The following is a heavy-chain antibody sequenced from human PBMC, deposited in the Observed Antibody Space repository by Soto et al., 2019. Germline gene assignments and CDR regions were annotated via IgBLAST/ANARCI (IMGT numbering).Heavy chain of an antibody. CDR3: ARVDDFWTEAWFDP. Sequence: SETLSLTCTVSGGSISSYYWSWIRQPPGKGLEWIGYIYYSGSTNYNPSLKSRVTISVDTSKNQFSLKLSSVTAADTAVYYCARVDDFWTEAWFDPWGQGTLVTVSS. J-gene: IGHJ5*02. D-gene: IGHD3-3*01. CDR1: GGSISSYY. CDR2: IYYSGST. V-gene: IGHV4-59*01.